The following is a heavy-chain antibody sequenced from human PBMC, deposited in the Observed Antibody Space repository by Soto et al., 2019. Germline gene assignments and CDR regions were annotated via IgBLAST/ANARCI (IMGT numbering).Heavy chain of an antibody. CDR1: GGTFSSYA. D-gene: IGHD2-15*01. CDR3: ARETPCSGGSCQAFDY. Sequence: QVQLVQSGAEVKKPGSSVKVSCKASGGTFSSYAISWVRQAPGQGLEWMGGIIPIFGTANYAQKFQGRVTITADESTSTADRERSSLRSEDTAVEYCARETPCSGGSCQAFDYWGQGTLVTVAS. CDR2: IIPIFGTA. J-gene: IGHJ4*02. V-gene: IGHV1-69*01.